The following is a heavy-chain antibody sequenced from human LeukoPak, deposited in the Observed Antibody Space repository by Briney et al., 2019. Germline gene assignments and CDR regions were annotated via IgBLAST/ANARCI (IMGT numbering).Heavy chain of an antibody. D-gene: IGHD3-22*01. J-gene: IGHJ3*01. CDR1: GFTFDTHS. Sequence: GGSLRLSCAASGFTFDTHSMNWVRQSPGKGLEWVSSISSGSSYIHYGDAMKGRFTISRDNAKNSLYLQMNDLRTEDTAVYYCVRVSQDDDYSDSPVQGAFDPWGQGTMVTVS. V-gene: IGHV3-21*06. CDR3: VRVSQDDDYSDSPVQGAFDP. CDR2: ISSGSSYI.